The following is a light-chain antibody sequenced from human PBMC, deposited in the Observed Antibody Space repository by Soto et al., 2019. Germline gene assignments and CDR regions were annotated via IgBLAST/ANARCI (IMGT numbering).Light chain of an antibody. J-gene: IGKJ2*01. CDR2: DVS. CDR3: QQYNYLHT. CDR1: QGVGTY. Sequence: DIQMTQSPSSLSASLGDRVTISCRASQGVGTYLAWYQQKPGKAPTLLISDVSRLESGVPSRFSGSGSGTEFTLTISGLQPDDFATYYCQQYNYLHTFGQGTKLEIK. V-gene: IGKV1-5*01.